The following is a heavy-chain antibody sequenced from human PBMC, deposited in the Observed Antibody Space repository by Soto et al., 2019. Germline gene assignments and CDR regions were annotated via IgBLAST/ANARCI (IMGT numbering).Heavy chain of an antibody. CDR2: INPNIGGT. CDR3: ARDSHYDILTGYSRNAFDI. Sequence: ASVKLSCKASGYTFIGYYMHWVRRAPGQGLEWMGWINPNIGGTNYAQKFQGRVTMTRDTSISTVYMELSRLRSDDTAVYYCARDSHYDILTGYSRNAFDIWGQGTVVTVSS. D-gene: IGHD3-9*01. V-gene: IGHV1-2*02. CDR1: GYTFIGYY. J-gene: IGHJ3*02.